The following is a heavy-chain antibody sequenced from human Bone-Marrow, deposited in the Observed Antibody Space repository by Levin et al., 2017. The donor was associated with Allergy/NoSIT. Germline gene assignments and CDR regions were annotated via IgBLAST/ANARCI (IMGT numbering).Heavy chain of an antibody. V-gene: IGHV4-39*07. J-gene: IGHJ6*02. CDR2: IYYSGST. CDR3: ARDKNVLVPAAYNYYYYGMDV. Sequence: SETLSLTCTVSGGSISSSSYYWGWIRQPPGKGLEWIGSIYYSGSTYYNPSLKSRVTISVDTSKNQFSLKLSSVTAADTAVYYCARDKNVLVPAAYNYYYYGMDVWGQGTTVTVSS. CDR1: GGSISSSSYY. D-gene: IGHD2-2*01.